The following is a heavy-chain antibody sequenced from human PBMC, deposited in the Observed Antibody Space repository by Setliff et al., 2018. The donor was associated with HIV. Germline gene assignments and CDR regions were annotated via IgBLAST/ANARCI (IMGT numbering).Heavy chain of an antibody. V-gene: IGHV3-49*04. Sequence: GGSLRLSCSASGFTFSGSAMHWVRQASGTREYAASVKGRFTISRDDSENIAYLQMNSLKTEDTAIYFCARDLCYDSSGYYSNCFDYWGQGTLVTVSS. J-gene: IGHJ4*02. D-gene: IGHD3-22*01. CDR3: ARDLCYDSSGYYSNCFDY. CDR1: GFTFSGSA.